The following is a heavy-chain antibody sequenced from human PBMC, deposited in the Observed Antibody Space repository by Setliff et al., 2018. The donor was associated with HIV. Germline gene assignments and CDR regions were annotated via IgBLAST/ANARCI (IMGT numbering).Heavy chain of an antibody. V-gene: IGHV5-51*01. CDR2: LYPADSNI. D-gene: IGHD3-22*01. CDR3: AMTPYYYDI. CDR1: GYSFSSYW. Sequence: GESLKISCKGSGYSFSSYWIGWVRQMPGKGLEFMGLLYPADSNIRYSPSFQGQVTISVDKSTNTAFLQWTSLRASDTAMYYCAMTPYYYDIWGRGTLVTVSS. J-gene: IGHJ2*01.